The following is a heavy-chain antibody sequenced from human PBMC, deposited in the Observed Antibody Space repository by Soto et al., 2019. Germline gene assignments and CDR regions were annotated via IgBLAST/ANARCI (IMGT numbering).Heavy chain of an antibody. J-gene: IGHJ3*02. V-gene: IGHV1-3*01. CDR2: INAGNGNT. CDR1: GYTFTSYA. D-gene: IGHD3-10*01. CDR3: ARDVPRSPDYYGSGSYDAFDI. Sequence: ASVKVSCKASGYTFTSYAMHWVRQAPGQRLEWMGWINAGNGNTKYSQKFQGRVTITRDTSASTAYMELSSLRSEDTAVYYCARDVPRSPDYYGSGSYDAFDIWGQGTMVTVSS.